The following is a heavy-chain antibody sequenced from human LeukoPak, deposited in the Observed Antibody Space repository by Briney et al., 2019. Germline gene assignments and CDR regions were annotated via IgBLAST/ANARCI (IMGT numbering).Heavy chain of an antibody. Sequence: GGSLRLSCAASGFTFISYVMHWVRQAPGRGVEWVAVISYDGSNKYYADSVKGRFTISRDNSKNTLYLQMNSLRAEDTAVYYWAKVGLACSSTSCYAGGRLWSFDSWGQGTLVTVSS. CDR1: GFTFISYV. D-gene: IGHD2-2*01. J-gene: IGHJ4*02. CDR2: ISYDGSNK. CDR3: AKVGLACSSTSCYAGGRLWSFDS. V-gene: IGHV3-30*18.